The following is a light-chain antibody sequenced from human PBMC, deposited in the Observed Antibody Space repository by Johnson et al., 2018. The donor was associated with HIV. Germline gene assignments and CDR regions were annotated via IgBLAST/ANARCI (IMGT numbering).Light chain of an antibody. CDR1: SSNIGNNY. Sequence: QSVLTQPPSVSAAPGQKVTISCSGSSSNIGNNYVSWYQQVPGTAPKLLIYDNNRRPSGIPDRFSGSKSGTSATLGITGLQTGDEADYYCGTWDNSLSAPYVIGPGTKVTVL. CDR3: GTWDNSLSAPYV. V-gene: IGLV1-51*01. CDR2: DNN. J-gene: IGLJ1*01.